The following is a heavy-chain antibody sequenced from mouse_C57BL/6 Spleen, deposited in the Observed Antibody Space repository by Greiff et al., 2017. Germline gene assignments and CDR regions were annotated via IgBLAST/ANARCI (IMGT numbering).Heavy chain of an antibody. V-gene: IGHV1-9*01. Sequence: VQLQQPGAELVKPGASVKLSCKASGYTFTSYWMHWVKQRPGHGLEWIGEILPGSGSTNYNEKFKGKATFTADTSSNTAYMQLSSLTTEDSAIYYCASLYYYGSSYYAMDYWGQGTSVTVSS. CDR3: ASLYYYGSSYYAMDY. CDR2: ILPGSGST. J-gene: IGHJ4*01. D-gene: IGHD1-1*01. CDR1: GYTFTSYW.